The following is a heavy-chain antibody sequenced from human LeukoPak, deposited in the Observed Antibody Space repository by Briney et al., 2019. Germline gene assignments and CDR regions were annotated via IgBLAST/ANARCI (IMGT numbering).Heavy chain of an antibody. CDR2: IYTSGST. D-gene: IGHD2-2*01. Sequence: PSQTLSLTCTVSGGSISSGSYYWSWIRQPAGKGLEWIGRIYTSGSTNYNPSLKSRVTISVDTSKNQFSLKLSSVTAADTAVYYCARDQQYQRPAGWFDPWGQGTLVTVSS. CDR3: ARDQQYQRPAGWFDP. V-gene: IGHV4-61*02. J-gene: IGHJ5*02. CDR1: GGSISSGSYY.